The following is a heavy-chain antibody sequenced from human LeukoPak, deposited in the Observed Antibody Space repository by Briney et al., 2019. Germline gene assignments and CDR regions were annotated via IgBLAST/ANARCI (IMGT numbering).Heavy chain of an antibody. J-gene: IGHJ4*02. Sequence: ASVKVSCKASGYPFNTYDINWVRQATGQGLEWMGWMNPNSGNTNCAQKFKGRVTMTRDTAMGTAYMELSSLTSEDTAVYYCAKVASGYGDYVWGYYFDYWGQGTLVTVSS. CDR3: AKVASGYGDYVWGYYFDY. V-gene: IGHV1-8*01. CDR1: GYPFNTYD. CDR2: MNPNSGNT. D-gene: IGHD4-17*01.